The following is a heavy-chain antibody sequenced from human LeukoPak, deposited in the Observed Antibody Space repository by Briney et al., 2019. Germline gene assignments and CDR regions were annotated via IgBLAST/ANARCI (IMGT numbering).Heavy chain of an antibody. CDR3: ARDYHGGGYFDY. V-gene: IGHV4-59*01. Sequence: SETLSLTCTVSIGSISNYCWSWIRQPPGKGLEWIGYIYYSGSTNYNPSLKSRVTISVDTSKNQFSLKLSSVTAADTAVYYCARDYHGGGYFDYWGQGTLVTVSS. J-gene: IGHJ4*02. CDR1: IGSISNYC. D-gene: IGHD3-16*01. CDR2: IYYSGST.